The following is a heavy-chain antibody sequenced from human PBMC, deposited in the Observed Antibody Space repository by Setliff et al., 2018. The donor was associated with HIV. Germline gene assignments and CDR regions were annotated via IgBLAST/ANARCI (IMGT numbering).Heavy chain of an antibody. Sequence: SETLSLTCTVSGDSISSGNYYWTWIRQPAGKALEWIGRITNTGNTNYNPSFKSRVTMSVDTSKNQLSLKLRSVTAADTAVYYCARARITMTGGRLEPYAFDRWGQGTKVTVSS. CDR3: ARARITMTGGRLEPYAFDR. J-gene: IGHJ3*01. D-gene: IGHD3-22*01. CDR1: GDSISSGNYY. CDR2: ITNTGNT. V-gene: IGHV4-61*02.